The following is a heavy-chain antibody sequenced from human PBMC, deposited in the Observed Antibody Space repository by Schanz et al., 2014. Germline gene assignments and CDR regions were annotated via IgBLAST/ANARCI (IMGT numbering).Heavy chain of an antibody. V-gene: IGHV3-30*02. Sequence: VQLLESGGGLVQPGGSLRLSCAASGFIFSSYGLHWVRQAPGKGLEWVAFIWYDGSNKYYADSVKGRFTISRDNSKNTLYLQMNSLRAEDTAVYYCAKDLLYGAPMPLNHLDYWGQGTLVTVSS. D-gene: IGHD2-2*01. CDR2: IWYDGSNK. CDR1: GFIFSSYG. CDR3: AKDLLYGAPMPLNHLDY. J-gene: IGHJ4*02.